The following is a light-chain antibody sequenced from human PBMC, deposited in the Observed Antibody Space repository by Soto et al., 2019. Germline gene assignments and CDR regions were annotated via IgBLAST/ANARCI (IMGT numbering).Light chain of an antibody. Sequence: EIVLTQSPATLSLSPGERATLSCRASQSVRNYLAWYQQKPGQAPRLLIYDASNRATGIPVRFSGSGSGTDFTLTISSLEPEDFALYFCQQSADWLTFGGGTKVEIK. V-gene: IGKV3-11*01. CDR3: QQSADWLT. CDR1: QSVRNY. J-gene: IGKJ4*01. CDR2: DAS.